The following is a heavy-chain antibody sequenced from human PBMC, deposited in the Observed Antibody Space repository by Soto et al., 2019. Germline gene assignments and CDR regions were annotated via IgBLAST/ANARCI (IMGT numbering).Heavy chain of an antibody. V-gene: IGHV4-39*01. CDR3: ARLRGYGRYYYYYYMDV. CDR2: IYYSGST. CDR1: GGSISSSSYY. Sequence: SETLSLTCTVSGGSISSSSYYWGWIRQPPGKGLEWIGSIYYSGSTYYNPSLKSRVTISVDTSKNQFSLKLSSVTAADTAVYYCARLRGYGRYYYYYYMDVWGKGTTVTVSS. J-gene: IGHJ6*03. D-gene: IGHD2-15*01.